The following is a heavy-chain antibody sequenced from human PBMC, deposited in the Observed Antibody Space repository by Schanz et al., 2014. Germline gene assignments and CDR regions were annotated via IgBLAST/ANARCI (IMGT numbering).Heavy chain of an antibody. Sequence: QVQLQESGPGLVRPSQTLSLTCTVSGDSISSGSYYWSWIRQHPGEGLEWIGYIYFNGITYYKPSLKARLLISVDTSKNQFSLKLSSVTAADAAVYFCARVGRGSSSPHGSSGDYWGQGTLVTVSS. CDR2: IYFNGIT. CDR3: ARVGRGSSSPHGSSGDY. D-gene: IGHD6-6*01. CDR1: GDSISSGSYY. J-gene: IGHJ4*02. V-gene: IGHV4-31*03.